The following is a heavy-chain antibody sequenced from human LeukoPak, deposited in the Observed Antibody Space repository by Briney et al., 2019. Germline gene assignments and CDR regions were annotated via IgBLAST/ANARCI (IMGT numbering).Heavy chain of an antibody. CDR3: ARGYCSSTSCYRSDN. Sequence: SVKVSCKASGGTFSSYTISWVRQAPGQGLEWVGRIIPILGIANYAQKFQGRVTITADKSTSTAYMELSSLRSEDTAVYYCARGYCSSTSCYRSDNWGQGTLVTVSS. CDR2: IIPILGIA. CDR1: GGTFSSYT. V-gene: IGHV1-69*02. J-gene: IGHJ4*02. D-gene: IGHD2-2*01.